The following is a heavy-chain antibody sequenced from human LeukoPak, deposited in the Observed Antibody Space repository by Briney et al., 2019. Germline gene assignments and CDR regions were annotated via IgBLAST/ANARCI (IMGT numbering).Heavy chain of an antibody. CDR1: GFSFSSYG. CDR2: IWYDGTNK. J-gene: IGHJ4*02. D-gene: IGHD6-13*01. Sequence: PGGSLRLSCAASGFSFSSYGMHWVRQAPGKGLEWVAVIWYDGTNKYYADSVKGRFTISRDNAKNSLYLQMNSLRAEDTAVYYCARWGGSSWPPFDYWGQGTLVTVSS. CDR3: ARWGGSSWPPFDY. V-gene: IGHV3-33*01.